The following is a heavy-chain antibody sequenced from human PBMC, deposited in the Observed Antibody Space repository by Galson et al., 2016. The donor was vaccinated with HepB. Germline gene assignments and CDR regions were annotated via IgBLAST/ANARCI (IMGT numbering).Heavy chain of an antibody. D-gene: IGHD3-22*01. V-gene: IGHV3-30*18. CDR2: ISYDGSNK. CDR3: AKRGGYYHTTHYYNWYFDL. Sequence: SLRLSCAASGFTFSSYGMHWVRQAPGKGLVWVAVISYDGSNKTYADSVKGRFAISRDNSKNTLSRQTSRLRAEDTAVYYCAKRGGYYHTTHYYNWYFDLWGRGTLSLSPQ. CDR1: GFTFSSYG. J-gene: IGHJ2*01.